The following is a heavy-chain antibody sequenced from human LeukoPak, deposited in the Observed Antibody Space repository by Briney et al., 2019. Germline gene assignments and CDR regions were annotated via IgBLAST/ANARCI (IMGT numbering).Heavy chain of an antibody. Sequence: PGGSLRLSCAASGFTFSSYSMNWVRQAPGEGLEWVSYISSSSSTIYYADSVKGRFTISRDNAKNSLYLQMNSLRAEDTAVYYCARDSYDFWSGYYYYGMDVWGQGTTVTVSS. J-gene: IGHJ6*02. CDR2: ISSSSSTI. V-gene: IGHV3-48*01. CDR3: ARDSYDFWSGYYYYGMDV. CDR1: GFTFSSYS. D-gene: IGHD3-3*01.